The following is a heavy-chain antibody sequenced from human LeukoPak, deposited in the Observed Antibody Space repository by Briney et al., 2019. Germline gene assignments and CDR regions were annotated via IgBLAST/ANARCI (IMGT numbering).Heavy chain of an antibody. V-gene: IGHV4-30-2*02. CDR2: IYHSGST. D-gene: IGHD3-10*01. Sequence: SETLSLTCAVSGGSISSGGYSWSWIRQPPGKGLEWIGYIYHSGSTYYNPSLKSRVTISVDRSKNQFSLKLSSLTAADTAVYYCATSWFGEFSWFDPWGQGTLVTVSS. J-gene: IGHJ5*02. CDR1: GGSISSGGYS. CDR3: ATSWFGEFSWFDP.